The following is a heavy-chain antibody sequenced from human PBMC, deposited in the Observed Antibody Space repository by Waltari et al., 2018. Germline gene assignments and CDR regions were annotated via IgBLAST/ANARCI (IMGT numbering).Heavy chain of an antibody. CDR1: GGTFSRFA. CDR2: ITPILGLA. V-gene: IGHV1-69*02. D-gene: IGHD2-21*01. Sequence: QVQLVQSGAEVKEPGSSVKVSCKASGGTFSRFAVSWVRQAPGQGLEWMGGITPILGLANYAQKFQGRVTMTADESTNTAYMELSSLKSEDTAVYYCAECAGDRQYYYYMDVWGRGTTVTVSS. J-gene: IGHJ6*03. CDR3: AECAGDRQYYYYMDV.